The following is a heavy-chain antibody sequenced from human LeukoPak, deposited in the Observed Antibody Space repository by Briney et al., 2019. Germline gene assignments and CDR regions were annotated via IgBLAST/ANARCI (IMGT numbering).Heavy chain of an antibody. J-gene: IGHJ5*02. Sequence: GGSLRLSCGASGFTFSSNWMSWVRQAPGKGLEWVANIKQDGSEKYYVDSVKGRFTISRDNSKNTLYLQMNSLRAEDTAVYYCAKIPYSSGWVQNWFDPWGQGTLVTVSS. V-gene: IGHV3-7*03. D-gene: IGHD6-19*01. CDR3: AKIPYSSGWVQNWFDP. CDR2: IKQDGSEK. CDR1: GFTFSSNW.